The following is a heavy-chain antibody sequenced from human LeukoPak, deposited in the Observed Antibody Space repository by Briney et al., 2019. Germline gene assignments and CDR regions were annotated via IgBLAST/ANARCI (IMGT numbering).Heavy chain of an antibody. CDR1: GFTFSSYS. CDR3: ARTDIVVVPAAMDLDYYYYYGMDV. CDR2: ISTSSTYI. Sequence: GGSLRLSCAASGFTFSSYSMNWVRQAPGKGLEWVSSISTSSTYIYYADSVKGRFTISRDNAKNSLYLQMNSLRAEDTAVYYCARTDIVVVPAAMDLDYYYYYGMDVWGQGTTVTVSS. D-gene: IGHD2-2*01. J-gene: IGHJ6*02. V-gene: IGHV3-21*01.